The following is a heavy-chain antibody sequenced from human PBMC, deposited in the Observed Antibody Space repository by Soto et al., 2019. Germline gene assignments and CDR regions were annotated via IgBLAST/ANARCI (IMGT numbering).Heavy chain of an antibody. CDR2: ISGSGGST. Sequence: GGSLRLSCAASGFTFSTYAMSWVRQVPGKGLEWVSTISGSGGSTYYADSVKGRFTISRDNSKNTLYLQMNSLRAEGTAVYYCAKLVHYYGSGSRVSMDVWGHGTTVTVSS. D-gene: IGHD3-10*01. CDR3: AKLVHYYGSGSRVSMDV. V-gene: IGHV3-23*01. J-gene: IGHJ6*02. CDR1: GFTFSTYA.